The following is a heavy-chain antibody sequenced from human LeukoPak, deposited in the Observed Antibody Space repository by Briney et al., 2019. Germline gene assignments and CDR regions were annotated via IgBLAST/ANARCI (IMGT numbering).Heavy chain of an antibody. V-gene: IGHV1-46*01. J-gene: IGHJ5*02. D-gene: IGHD6-19*01. CDR3: ARDFASVACTRWGPFDP. CDR1: GYTFTSYY. Sequence: ASVTVSCKASGYTFTSYYMHWVRQAPGQGLEWMGIINPSGGSTSYAQKFQGRVTMTRDTSTSTVYMELSSLRSEDTAVYYCARDFASVACTRWGPFDPWGQGTLVTVSS. CDR2: INPSGGST.